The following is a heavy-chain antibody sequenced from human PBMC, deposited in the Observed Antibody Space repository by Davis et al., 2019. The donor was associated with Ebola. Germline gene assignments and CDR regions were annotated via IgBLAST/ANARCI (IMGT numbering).Heavy chain of an antibody. J-gene: IGHJ4*02. Sequence: GESLKISCAASGFTFSSYAMHWVRQAPGKGLEWVAVISYDGGNKYYADSVKGRFTISRDNSKNTLYLQMNSLRAEDTAVYYCARDKFSGSFDYWGQGTLVTVSS. D-gene: IGHD1-26*01. CDR2: ISYDGGNK. CDR1: GFTFSSYA. V-gene: IGHV3-30-3*01. CDR3: ARDKFSGSFDY.